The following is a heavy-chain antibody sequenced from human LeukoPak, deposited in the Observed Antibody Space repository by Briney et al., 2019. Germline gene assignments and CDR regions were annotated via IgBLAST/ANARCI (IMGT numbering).Heavy chain of an antibody. V-gene: IGHV3-23*01. J-gene: IGHJ4*02. Sequence: GGSLRLSCAASGFTFSNYVMNWVRQAPGKGLEWVSTITGSGGSTYYADSVKGRFTVSRDNSKNTLYVQMSSLRAEDTAVYYCVKLAVTSNFDYWGQGTLVTVSS. CDR3: VKLAVTSNFDY. CDR2: ITGSGGST. D-gene: IGHD2-21*02. CDR1: GFTFSNYV.